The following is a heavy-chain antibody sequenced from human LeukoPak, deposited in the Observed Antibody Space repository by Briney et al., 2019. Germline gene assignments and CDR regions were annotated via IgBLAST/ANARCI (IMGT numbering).Heavy chain of an antibody. J-gene: IGHJ4*02. Sequence: PGRSLRLSCAASGFTFSSYAMHWVRQAPGKGLEWVAVISYDGSNKYYADSVKGRFTISRDNSKNTLYLQMNSLRVEDTAVYYCARDADSSGGIDYWGQGTLVTVSS. CDR2: ISYDGSNK. D-gene: IGHD3-22*01. V-gene: IGHV3-30*04. CDR3: ARDADSSGGIDY. CDR1: GFTFSSYA.